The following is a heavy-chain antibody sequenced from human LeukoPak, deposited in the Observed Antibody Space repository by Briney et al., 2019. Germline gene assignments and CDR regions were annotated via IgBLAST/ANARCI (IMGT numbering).Heavy chain of an antibody. V-gene: IGHV4-59*01. CDR2: IYYSGST. Sequence: SEALSLTCTVSGGSMSGYYWSWIRQPPGKGLEWIGYIYYSGSTNYNPSLKSRVTMSVDTSKNQFSLKLTSVTAADTAVYSCARGSGWYSPWSQGTLVTVSS. J-gene: IGHJ5*02. CDR1: GGSMSGYY. D-gene: IGHD6-19*01. CDR3: ARGSGWYSP.